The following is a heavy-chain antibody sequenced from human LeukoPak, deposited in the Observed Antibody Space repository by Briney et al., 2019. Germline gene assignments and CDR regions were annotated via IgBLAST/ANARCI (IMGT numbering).Heavy chain of an antibody. D-gene: IGHD3-22*01. Sequence: PSETLSLTCTVSGGSLSGDYWSWVRQPPGKGLGWSGYIYYSGSANYNPSLKSRVTISVDTSKNQFSLNVSSVTAADTAVYYCARVKGFEFKTYYYDSSGTHAAFDIWGQGTMVTVSS. CDR1: GGSLSGDY. CDR3: ARVKGFEFKTYYYDSSGTHAAFDI. CDR2: IYYSGSA. J-gene: IGHJ3*02. V-gene: IGHV4-59*01.